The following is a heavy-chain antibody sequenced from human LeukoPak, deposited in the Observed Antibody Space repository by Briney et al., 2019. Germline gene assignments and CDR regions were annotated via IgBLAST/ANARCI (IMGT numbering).Heavy chain of an antibody. CDR2: INSDGSST. D-gene: IGHD4-17*01. CDR3: AREDCGDYLYDY. Sequence: PGGSLRLSCAASGFTFSSYWMHWVRQAPGKGLVWVSRINSDGSSTSYADSVKGRFTISRDNAKNTLYLQMNSLRAEDTAVYYCAREDCGDYLYDYWGQGTLVTVSS. V-gene: IGHV3-74*01. J-gene: IGHJ4*02. CDR1: GFTFSSYW.